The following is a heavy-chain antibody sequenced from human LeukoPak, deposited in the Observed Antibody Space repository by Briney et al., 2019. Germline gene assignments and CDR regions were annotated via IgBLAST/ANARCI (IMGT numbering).Heavy chain of an antibody. J-gene: IGHJ4*02. Sequence: GRSLRLSCAASGFTFRSFGMHWVRQAPGKGLEWVSVISYDGSTKFYADSVKGRFTISRDSSKNTLYLQMNSLRAEDTAVYYCARDSIRDGCNSDYFDYWGQGTLVTVSS. CDR2: ISYDGSTK. CDR3: ARDSIRDGCNSDYFDY. D-gene: IGHD5-24*01. V-gene: IGHV3-30*03. CDR1: GFTFRSFG.